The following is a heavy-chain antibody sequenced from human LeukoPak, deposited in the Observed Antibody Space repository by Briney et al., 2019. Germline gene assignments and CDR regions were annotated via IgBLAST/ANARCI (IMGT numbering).Heavy chain of an antibody. D-gene: IGHD6-19*01. J-gene: IGHJ5*02. CDR2: ISGDGDNT. V-gene: IGHV3-43*02. Sequence: GGSLRLSCAASGFTFDDYAMHWVRQGPGKGLEWLSLISGDGDNTYYADSVKGRFTISRDNSKNSLYLQMNSLRSEDTALYYCAKDLGPSSAGWFDPWGQGTLVTVSS. CDR3: AKDLGPSSAGWFDP. CDR1: GFTFDDYA.